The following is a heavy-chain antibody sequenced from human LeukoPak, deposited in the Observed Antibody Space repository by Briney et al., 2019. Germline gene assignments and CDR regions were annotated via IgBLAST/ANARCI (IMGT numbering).Heavy chain of an antibody. V-gene: IGHV4-34*01. Sequence: SETLSLTFAVYGGSFSGYYWSWIRPPPGKGLEWIGEINHSGSTNYNPSLKSRVTISVDTSKNQFSLKLSSVTAADTAVYYCARGPLMAFGGVQRIWALFDYWGQGTLVTVSS. CDR3: ARGPLMAFGGVQRIWALFDY. CDR2: INHSGST. D-gene: IGHD3-16*01. CDR1: GGSFSGYY. J-gene: IGHJ4*02.